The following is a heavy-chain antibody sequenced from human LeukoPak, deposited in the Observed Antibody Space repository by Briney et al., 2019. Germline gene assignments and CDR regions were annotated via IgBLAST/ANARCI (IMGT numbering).Heavy chain of an antibody. V-gene: IGHV3-15*01. J-gene: IGHJ4*02. Sequence: PGGSLRLSCAVSGFTFNNAWMSWVRQNPGRGLEWVGRIKSKSVGATTDYAAPVKGRFAISRDDTQNTFYLQMNGLQTEDTAVYYCVTDASPYCTNGKCYSGGNFDYWGQGTLVTVSS. CDR2: IKSKSVGATT. CDR3: VTDASPYCTNGKCYSGGNFDY. CDR1: GFTFNNAW. D-gene: IGHD2-8*01.